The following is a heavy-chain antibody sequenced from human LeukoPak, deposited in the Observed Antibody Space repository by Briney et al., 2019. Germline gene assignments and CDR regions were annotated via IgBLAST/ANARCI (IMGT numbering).Heavy chain of an antibody. D-gene: IGHD3-22*01. CDR2: IYPGDSDT. CDR3: ARQDRFFYYDSGSFDY. Sequence: GESLKISCKGSGYSFTSYWIGWVRQMPGKGLEWMGIIYPGDSDTRYSPSFQGQVTISADKSISTAYLQWSSLKASDTAMYYCARQDRFFYYDSGSFDYWGQGTLVTVSS. V-gene: IGHV5-51*01. CDR1: GYSFTSYW. J-gene: IGHJ4*02.